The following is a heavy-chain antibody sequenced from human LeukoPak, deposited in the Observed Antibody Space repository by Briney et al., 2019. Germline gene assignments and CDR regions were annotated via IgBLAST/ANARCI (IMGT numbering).Heavy chain of an antibody. CDR3: ARVTKMGYYDFWSGRTGPYYFDY. J-gene: IGHJ4*02. CDR1: GGSVSSGSYY. Sequence: SETLSLTCTVSGGSVSSGSYYWSWIRQPPGKGLEWIGYIHYSGSTNYNPPLKSRVTISVDTSKNQFSLKLSSVTAADTAVYYCARVTKMGYYDFWSGRTGPYYFDYWGQGTLVTVSS. D-gene: IGHD3-3*01. V-gene: IGHV4-61*01. CDR2: IHYSGST.